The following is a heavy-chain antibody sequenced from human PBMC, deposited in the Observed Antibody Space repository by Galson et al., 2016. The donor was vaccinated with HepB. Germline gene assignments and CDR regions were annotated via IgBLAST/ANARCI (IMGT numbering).Heavy chain of an antibody. Sequence: SLRLSCAASGFIFRSYAMHWVRQAPGKGLEWVTLISYDGNNQYYADSVKGRFTISRDNSKKTLYLQMNSLRPEDTAVYYCARGDGFLDYWGQGALVIVS. J-gene: IGHJ4*02. CDR2: ISYDGNNQ. CDR1: GFIFRSYA. V-gene: IGHV3-30*04. D-gene: IGHD5-24*01. CDR3: ARGDGFLDY.